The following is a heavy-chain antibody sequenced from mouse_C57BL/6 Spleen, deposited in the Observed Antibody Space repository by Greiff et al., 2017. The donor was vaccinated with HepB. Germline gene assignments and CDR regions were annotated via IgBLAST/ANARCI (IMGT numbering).Heavy chain of an antibody. CDR1: GYTFTSYW. Sequence: QVQLQQSGAELVMPGASVKLSCKASGYTFTSYWMHWVKQRPGQGLEWIGEIDPSDSYTNYNQKFKGKSTLTVDKSSSTAYMQLSSLTSEDSAVYYCASGWFAYWGQGTLVTVSA. CDR3: ASGWFAY. CDR2: IDPSDSYT. J-gene: IGHJ3*01. V-gene: IGHV1-69*01.